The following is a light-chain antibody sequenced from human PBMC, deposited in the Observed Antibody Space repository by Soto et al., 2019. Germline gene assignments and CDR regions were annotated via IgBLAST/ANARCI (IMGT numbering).Light chain of an antibody. V-gene: IGKV3-20*01. CDR3: QQYDSSLTWT. J-gene: IGKJ1*01. CDR1: QSIRSSY. CDR2: AAS. Sequence: EIVLTQSPGTLSLSPGERATLSCRVSQSIRSSYLAWYQQKPGQPPRLLIYAASSRATGIPDRFGGSGSGTDFTLTISRLEPEDFAVYYCQQYDSSLTWTFGQGTKVEIK.